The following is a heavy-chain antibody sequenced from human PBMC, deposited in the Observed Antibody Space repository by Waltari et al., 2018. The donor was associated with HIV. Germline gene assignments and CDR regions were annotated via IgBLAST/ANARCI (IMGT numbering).Heavy chain of an antibody. CDR1: GGSISSGGYY. J-gene: IGHJ6*02. V-gene: IGHV4-31*03. CDR3: ARGMENDYGDYVSGYYYYGMDV. Sequence: QVQLQESGPGLVKPSQTLSLTCTVSGGSISSGGYYWSWIRQHPGKGLEWIGYIYYSGSTYYNPSLKSRVTISVDTSKNQFSLKLSSVTAADTAVYYCARGMENDYGDYVSGYYYYGMDVWGQGTTVTVSS. CDR2: IYYSGST. D-gene: IGHD4-17*01.